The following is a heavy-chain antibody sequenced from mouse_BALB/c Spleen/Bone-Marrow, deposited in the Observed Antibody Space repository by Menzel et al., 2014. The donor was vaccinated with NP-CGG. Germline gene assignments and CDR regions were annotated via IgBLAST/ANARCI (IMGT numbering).Heavy chain of an antibody. V-gene: IGHV14-3*02. CDR3: ARRLRSAMDY. CDR2: IDPAYGNT. J-gene: IGHJ4*01. Sequence: EVKLQESGAELVKPGASVELTCTASGFNIKDTYIHWVKQRPEQGLEWVGRIDPAYGNTKYDPKFQGKATITADTSSNTAYLQLSSLTSEDTAVYYCARRLRSAMDYWGQGTSVTVSS. D-gene: IGHD1-1*01. CDR1: GFNIKDTY.